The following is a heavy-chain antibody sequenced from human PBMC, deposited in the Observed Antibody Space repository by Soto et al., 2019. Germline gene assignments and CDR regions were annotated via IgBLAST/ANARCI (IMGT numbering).Heavy chain of an antibody. CDR3: AREGYCSGGGCSGGMDV. Sequence: GGSLRLSCAASGFAFSGYGMHWVRQAPGKGLEWVAFIWFDGSDALYSDSVKGRFSITRDNSKNTPFLQLNSLRGDDTAVYYCAREGYCSGGGCSGGMDVWGQGTTVTVSS. V-gene: IGHV3-33*01. CDR1: GFAFSGYG. D-gene: IGHD2-15*01. J-gene: IGHJ6*02. CDR2: IWFDGSDA.